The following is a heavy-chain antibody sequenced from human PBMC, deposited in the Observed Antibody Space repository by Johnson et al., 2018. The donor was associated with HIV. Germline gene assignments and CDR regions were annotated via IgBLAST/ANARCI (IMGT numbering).Heavy chain of an antibody. CDR2: IKQDGSEK. Sequence: VQLVASGGGLVQPGGSLRLSCAASGFTFSSSWMSWVRQAPGKGLAWVANIKQDGSEKYYVDSVKGRFTISRDNAKNSLYLQMNSLRAEDTAVYYCAREYDAFDIWGQGTMVTVSS. CDR1: GFTFSSSW. V-gene: IGHV3-7*01. CDR3: AREYDAFDI. J-gene: IGHJ3*02.